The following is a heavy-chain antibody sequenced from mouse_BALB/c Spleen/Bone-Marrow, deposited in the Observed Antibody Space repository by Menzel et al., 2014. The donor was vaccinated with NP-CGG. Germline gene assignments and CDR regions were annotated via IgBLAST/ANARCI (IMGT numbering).Heavy chain of an antibody. CDR3: NCIYYAIVH. CDR1: GSNIKDYY. CDR2: IEPENGDT. Sequence: VQLQQSGAELVRSGPSVKLSCTASGSNIKDYYMHWVKQRPEQGLEWIGWIEPENGDTEYAPKFQGKATMTADPSSNTAYLQLSSLTYEDTAVYCCNCIYYAIVHWVQGPSVT. V-gene: IGHV14-4*02. J-gene: IGHJ4*01.